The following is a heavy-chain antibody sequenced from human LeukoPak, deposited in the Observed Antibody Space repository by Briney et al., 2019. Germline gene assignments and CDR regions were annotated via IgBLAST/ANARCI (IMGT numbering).Heavy chain of an antibody. Sequence: PGGSLRLSCAASGFTFSSYSMNWVRQAPGKGRVGVSYISNSISTIYYADSVKGRFTISRDNSKNTLYLQMNSLRAEDTAVYYCAKRGSWAIAAAGTRLGWEDYWGQGTLVTVSS. D-gene: IGHD6-13*01. CDR1: GFTFSSYS. CDR2: ISNSISTI. V-gene: IGHV3-48*01. J-gene: IGHJ4*02. CDR3: AKRGSWAIAAAGTRLGWEDY.